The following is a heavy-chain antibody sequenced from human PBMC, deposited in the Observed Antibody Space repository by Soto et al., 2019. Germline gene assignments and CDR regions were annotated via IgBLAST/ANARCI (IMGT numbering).Heavy chain of an antibody. Sequence: EVQLLESGGGLVQPGGSLRLSCAASGFTFSSYAMSWVRQAPGKGLEWVSAISGSGGSTYYSDSVKGRFTSSRDNSKNTLYLQMNSLRAADTAVYYCAKDSSSWYRAPAYWGQGTLVTVSS. CDR3: AKDSSSWYRAPAY. J-gene: IGHJ4*02. CDR2: ISGSGGST. CDR1: GFTFSSYA. D-gene: IGHD6-13*01. V-gene: IGHV3-23*01.